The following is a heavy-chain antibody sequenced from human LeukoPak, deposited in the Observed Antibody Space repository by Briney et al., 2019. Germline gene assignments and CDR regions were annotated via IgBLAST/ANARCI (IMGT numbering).Heavy chain of an antibody. CDR2: INPNSGGT. V-gene: IGHV1-2*02. D-gene: IGHD3-16*01. CDR3: ARDAGFTITFYMDV. J-gene: IGHJ6*03. Sequence: ASVKVSCKASGYTFNGYYMHWVRQAPGQGLEWMGWINPNSGGTNYAQKFQGRVTMTRDTSISTAYMELSRLRSDDTAVYYCARDAGFTITFYMDVWGKGTTVTVSS. CDR1: GYTFNGYY.